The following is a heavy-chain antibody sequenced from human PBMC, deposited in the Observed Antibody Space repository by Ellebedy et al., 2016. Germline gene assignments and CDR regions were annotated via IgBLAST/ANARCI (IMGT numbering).Heavy chain of an antibody. J-gene: IGHJ5*02. CDR3: ADGERTYFDYNRPLP. CDR2: ISGSGGST. CDR1: GFTFSSYA. Sequence: GESLKISXAASGFTFSSYAMSWVRQAPGKGLEWVSSISGSGGSTYYGDSVKGRFTISRDNSKNTLYLQMNSLTAEDTAVYYCADGERTYFDYNRPLPWGQGTLVTVSS. D-gene: IGHD3-3*01. V-gene: IGHV3-23*01.